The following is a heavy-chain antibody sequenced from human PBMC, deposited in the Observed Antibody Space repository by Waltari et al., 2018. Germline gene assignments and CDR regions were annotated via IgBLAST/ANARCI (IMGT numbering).Heavy chain of an antibody. CDR2: IRSKTYGETR. D-gene: IGHD3-9*01. V-gene: IGHV3-49*03. J-gene: IGHJ5*02. CDR3: SREQNFEIINWFDP. CDR1: GFNFGGFA. Sequence: QLVESGGGSIQAGGSLTLSCTTPGFNFGGFALSWFRQAPGKGLEWVGFIRSKTYGETREYAATVTRRFTISRDYSKGIAYLQMNNLKVEDTAVYYCSREQNFEIINWFDPWGPGTLVTVSS.